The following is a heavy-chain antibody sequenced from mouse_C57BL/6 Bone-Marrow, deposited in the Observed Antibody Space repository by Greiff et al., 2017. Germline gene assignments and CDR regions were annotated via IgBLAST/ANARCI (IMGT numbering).Heavy chain of an antibody. CDR2: IFPGSGST. D-gene: IGHD2-5*01. CDR1: GYTFTSYW. CDR3: ALDYSSCRSWFAY. J-gene: IGHJ3*01. V-gene: IGHV1-56*01. Sequence: QVQLQQSGPELVRPGASVKISCKASGYTFTSYWMQWVRQRPGQGLEWIGEIFPGSGSTYYNEKFKGKATLTVDTSSSTAYMQLSGLTSEDSAVYFGALDYSSCRSWFAYWGQGTLVTVSA.